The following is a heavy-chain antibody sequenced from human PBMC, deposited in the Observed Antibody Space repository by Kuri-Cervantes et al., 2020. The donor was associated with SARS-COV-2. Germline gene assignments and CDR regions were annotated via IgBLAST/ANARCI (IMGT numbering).Heavy chain of an antibody. D-gene: IGHD1-26*01. Sequence: GESLKISCEVSGFMFSASAIHWVREGSGKGLEWVGRVRGKANNYATAYAASVKGRFTISRDDSKNMAYLKMNSLKPEDTAVYYCARDRSGRYYGPVDYWGQGALVTVSS. CDR3: ARDRSGRYYGPVDY. CDR2: VRGKANNYAT. V-gene: IGHV3-73*01. CDR1: GFMFSASA. J-gene: IGHJ4*02.